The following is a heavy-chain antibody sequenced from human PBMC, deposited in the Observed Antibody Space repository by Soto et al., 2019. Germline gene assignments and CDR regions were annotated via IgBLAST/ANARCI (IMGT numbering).Heavy chain of an antibody. V-gene: IGHV5-51*01. Sequence: PGESLKISCKASGYKFSVYWIGWVRQMPGKGLDWMGIIYPGDSDTRYSPSFQGQVTISVDNSIDTAYLEWTTLRASDSAMYYCARHSLATQPGDYWGQGTRVTVSS. CDR2: IYPGDSDT. CDR3: ARHSLATQPGDY. J-gene: IGHJ4*02. D-gene: IGHD5-12*01. CDR1: GYKFSVYW.